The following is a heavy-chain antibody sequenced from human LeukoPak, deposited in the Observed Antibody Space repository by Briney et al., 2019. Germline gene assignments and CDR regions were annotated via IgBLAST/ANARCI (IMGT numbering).Heavy chain of an antibody. D-gene: IGHD3-10*01. V-gene: IGHV4-38-2*02. CDR2: IYHSGTT. CDR3: ARWTTLVRGFDY. CDR1: GYSISSGYY. J-gene: IGHJ4*02. Sequence: NPSETLSLTCTVSGYSISSGYYWGWIRQPPGKGLEWIGSIYHSGTTYYNPSLKSRVTISLDTSKNQFSLKLSSVTAADTAVYYCARWTTLVRGFDYWGQGTLVTVSS.